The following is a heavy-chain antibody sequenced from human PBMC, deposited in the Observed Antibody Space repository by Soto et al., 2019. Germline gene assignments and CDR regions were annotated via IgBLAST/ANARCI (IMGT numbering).Heavy chain of an antibody. Sequence: SETLSLTRTVSGVSISSYYWSWIRQPPGKGLEWIGYIYYSGSTNYNPSLKSRVTISVDTSKNQFSLKLSSVTAADTAVYYCARGRDIMITFGGVDWFDPWGQGTLVTVSS. J-gene: IGHJ5*02. D-gene: IGHD3-16*01. CDR2: IYYSGST. CDR3: ARGRDIMITFGGVDWFDP. V-gene: IGHV4-59*01. CDR1: GVSISSYY.